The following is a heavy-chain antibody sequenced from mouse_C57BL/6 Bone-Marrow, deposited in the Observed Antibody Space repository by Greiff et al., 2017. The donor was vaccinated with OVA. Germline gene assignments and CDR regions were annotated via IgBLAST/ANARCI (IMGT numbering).Heavy chain of an antibody. Sequence: QVQLQQPGAELVKPGASVKMSCKASGYTFTSYWITWVKQRPGQGLEWIGDIYPGSGSTNYNEKFKSKATLTVDTSSSTADMQRSSLTSEDSAVYYCARGDTDGYYPEDYWGQGTTLTVSS. CDR1: GYTFTSYW. J-gene: IGHJ2*01. CDR2: IYPGSGST. V-gene: IGHV1-55*01. D-gene: IGHD2-3*01. CDR3: ARGDTDGYYPEDY.